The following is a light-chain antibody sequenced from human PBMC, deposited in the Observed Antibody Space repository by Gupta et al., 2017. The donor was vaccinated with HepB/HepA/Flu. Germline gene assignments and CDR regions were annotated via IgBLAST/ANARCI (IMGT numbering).Light chain of an antibody. J-gene: IGLJ2*01. CDR3: SSLNTNNAFL. CDR2: DVI. V-gene: IGLV2-14*03. Sequence: QSALTQPASVSASLAQSITISCSGTSSDIGAYNHVSWYQQQQGKDPNRMMYDVIIRPSGVPNRCSGSKSGNTDSLTTSGLQAEDETDEYCSSLNTNNAFLFGGGTKLTVL. CDR1: SSDIGAYNH.